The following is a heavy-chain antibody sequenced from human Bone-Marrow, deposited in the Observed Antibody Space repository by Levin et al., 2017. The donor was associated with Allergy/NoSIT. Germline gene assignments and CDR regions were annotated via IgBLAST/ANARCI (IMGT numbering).Heavy chain of an antibody. Sequence: SETLSLTCAVYGGSFSGYYWSWIRQPPGKGLEWIGEINHSGSTNYNPSLKSRVTISVDTSKNQFSLELSSVTAADTAVYYCARGSKLLWFGELPVYWGQGTLVTVSS. D-gene: IGHD3-10*01. CDR1: GGSFSGYY. J-gene: IGHJ4*02. V-gene: IGHV4-34*01. CDR3: ARGSKLLWFGELPVY. CDR2: INHSGST.